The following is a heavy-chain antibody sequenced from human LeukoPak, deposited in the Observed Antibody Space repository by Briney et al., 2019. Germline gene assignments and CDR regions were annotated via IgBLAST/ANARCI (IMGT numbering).Heavy chain of an antibody. V-gene: IGHV3-20*04. D-gene: IGHD3-10*01. CDR1: GFTFSSYW. CDR2: INWNGGST. Sequence: PGGSLRLSCAASGFTFSSYWMSWVRQAPGKGLEWVSGINWNGGSTGYADSVKGRFTISRDNAKNSLYLQMNSLRAEDTALYYCASHGSGSYYNLEFDYWGQGTLVTVSS. CDR3: ASHGSGSYYNLEFDY. J-gene: IGHJ4*02.